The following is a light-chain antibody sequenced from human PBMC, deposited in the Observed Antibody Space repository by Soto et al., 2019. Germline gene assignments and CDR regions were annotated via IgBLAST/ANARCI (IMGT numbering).Light chain of an antibody. V-gene: IGLV1-44*01. J-gene: IGLJ2*01. CDR2: RNH. CDR1: RSNIGTYA. Sequence: QAVVTQSPSASVTPGQRVTISCSGRRSNIGTYAVNWYQQLPGAAPTLLIFRNHQRPSGVPDRFSGSKSGTSASLAISGPQSEDEAAYYCAAWDDSLRAVVFGGGTKLTVL. CDR3: AAWDDSLRAVV.